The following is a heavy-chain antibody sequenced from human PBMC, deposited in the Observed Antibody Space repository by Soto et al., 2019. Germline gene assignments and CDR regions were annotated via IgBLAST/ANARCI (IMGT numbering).Heavy chain of an antibody. V-gene: IGHV3-74*01. J-gene: IGHJ4*02. D-gene: IGHD2-21*02. CDR3: ARDAAYCGGDCYSDY. CDR2: INSDGSST. CDR1: GFTFSSYW. Sequence: GGSLRLSCAASGFTFSSYWMHWVRQAPGKGLVWVSRINSDGSSTSYADSVKGRFTISRDNAKNTLYLQMNSLRAEDTAVYYCARDAAYCGGDCYSDYRGQGTLVTVSS.